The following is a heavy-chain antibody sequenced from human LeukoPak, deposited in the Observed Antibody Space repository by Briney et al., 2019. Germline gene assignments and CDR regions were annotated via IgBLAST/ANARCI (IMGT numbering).Heavy chain of an antibody. CDR2: IIPIFGTA. CDR3: ARPGIAAGRAPQYMDV. Sequence: GASVKVSCKASGGTFSSYAISWVRQAPGQGLEWMGGIIPIFGTANYAQKFQGRVTITADESTSTAYMELSSLRSEDTAVYYCARPGIAAGRAPQYMDVWGQGTTVTVSS. V-gene: IGHV1-69*13. D-gene: IGHD6-25*01. CDR1: GGTFSSYA. J-gene: IGHJ6*03.